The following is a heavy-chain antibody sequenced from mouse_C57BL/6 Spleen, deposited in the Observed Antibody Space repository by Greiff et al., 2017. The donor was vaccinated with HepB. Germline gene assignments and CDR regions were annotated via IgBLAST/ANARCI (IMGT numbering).Heavy chain of an antibody. V-gene: IGHV1-15*01. CDR1: GYTFTDYE. Sequence: QVQLKQSGAELVRPGASVTLSCKASGYTFTDYEMHWVKQTPVHGLEWIGAIDPETGGTAYNQKFKGKAILTADKSSSTAYMELRSLTSEDSAVYYCTREVFAYWGQGTLVTVSA. J-gene: IGHJ3*01. CDR3: TREVFAY. CDR2: IDPETGGT.